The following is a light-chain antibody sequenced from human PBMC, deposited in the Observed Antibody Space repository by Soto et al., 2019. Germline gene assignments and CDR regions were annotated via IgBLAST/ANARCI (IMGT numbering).Light chain of an antibody. Sequence: EIVLTQSPATLSVSPGERATLSCRASQSVSDNLAWYQQRPGQAPKLLIYGASTRATGVPVRFSGSGSGTDFTLTISSLQSEDFAVYYCQQYNNWPPLTFDGGTKVEIK. J-gene: IGKJ4*01. CDR3: QQYNNWPPLT. CDR1: QSVSDN. CDR2: GAS. V-gene: IGKV3-15*01.